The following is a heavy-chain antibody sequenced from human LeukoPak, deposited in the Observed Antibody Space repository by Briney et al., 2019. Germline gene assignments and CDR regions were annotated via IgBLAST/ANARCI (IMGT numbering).Heavy chain of an antibody. CDR2: IYYSGST. D-gene: IGHD3-10*01. V-gene: IGHV4-59*01. Sequence: SETLSLTCTVSGGSISSYYWSWIRQPPGKGLEWIGYIYYSGSTNYNPSLKSRVTISVDTSKNQFSLKLSSVTAADTAVYYCAREDGSGSYSWFVPWGQGTLVTVSS. J-gene: IGHJ5*02. CDR3: AREDGSGSYSWFVP. CDR1: GGSISSYY.